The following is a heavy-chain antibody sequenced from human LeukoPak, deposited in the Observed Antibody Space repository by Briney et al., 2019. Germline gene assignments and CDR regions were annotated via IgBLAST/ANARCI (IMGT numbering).Heavy chain of an antibody. D-gene: IGHD1-26*01. J-gene: IGHJ4*02. V-gene: IGHV3-11*03. Sequence: GGSLRLSCAASGFTFSDYYMSWISQAPGKGLEWVSYITSSTSYTNYADSVKGRFAISRDNAKNSLYLQINSLRAEDTAVYYCARISGSYVFDYWGQGTLVTVSS. CDR2: ITSSTSYT. CDR3: ARISGSYVFDY. CDR1: GFTFSDYY.